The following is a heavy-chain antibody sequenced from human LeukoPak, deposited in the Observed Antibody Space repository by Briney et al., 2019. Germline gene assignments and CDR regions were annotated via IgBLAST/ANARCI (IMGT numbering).Heavy chain of an antibody. CDR1: GFTFSSYA. D-gene: IGHD5-18*01. Sequence: GGSLRLSCAASGFTFSSYAMSWVRQAPGNGLEWIPGISGSGGSTYYADSVKGRFTISRDNSKNTLYLQMNSLRAEDAAVYYCAKGTLPRGYSYGYDLYYFDYWGQGTLVTVSS. J-gene: IGHJ4*02. CDR3: AKGTLPRGYSYGYDLYYFDY. V-gene: IGHV3-23*01. CDR2: ISGSGGST.